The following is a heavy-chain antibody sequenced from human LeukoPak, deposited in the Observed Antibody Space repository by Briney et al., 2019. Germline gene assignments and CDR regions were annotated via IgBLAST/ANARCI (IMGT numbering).Heavy chain of an antibody. J-gene: IGHJ4*02. D-gene: IGHD2-21*02. V-gene: IGHV1-8*01. Sequence: ASVKVSCKASGYTFTSYDINWVRQATGQGLEWMGWMNPNSGNTGYAQKFQGRVTMTRNTSISTAYMELSSLRSEDTAVYYCARGSRHMTAMEGGFDYWGQGTLVTVSS. CDR2: MNPNSGNT. CDR1: GYTFTSYD. CDR3: ARGSRHMTAMEGGFDY.